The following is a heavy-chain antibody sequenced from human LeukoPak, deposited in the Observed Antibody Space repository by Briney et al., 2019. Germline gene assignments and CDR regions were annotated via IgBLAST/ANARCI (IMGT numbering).Heavy chain of an antibody. V-gene: IGHV3-30*18. D-gene: IGHD1-20*01. Sequence: GGSLRLSCAASGXTFSNYGVHWVRQAPGKGLEWMAVMSHDGNNKNYADSVKGRFTISRDNSKNTLFLQMNSLRAEDTAVYYCAKGEGITGTATPDYWGQGTLLTVSS. CDR3: AKGEGITGTATPDY. J-gene: IGHJ4*02. CDR1: GXTFSNYG. CDR2: MSHDGNNK.